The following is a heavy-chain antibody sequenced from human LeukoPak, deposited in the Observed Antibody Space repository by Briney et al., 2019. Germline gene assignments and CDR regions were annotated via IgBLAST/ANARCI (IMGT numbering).Heavy chain of an antibody. CDR1: GFTFSSYA. Sequence: GGSLRLSCAASGFTFSSYAMSWVRQAPGKGLEWVSAISGSGGSTYYADPVKGRFTISRDNSKNTLYLQMNSLRAEDTAVYYCAKDRSITMIVVVITYFDYWGQGTLVTVSS. V-gene: IGHV3-23*01. CDR2: ISGSGGST. J-gene: IGHJ4*02. D-gene: IGHD3-22*01. CDR3: AKDRSITMIVVVITYFDY.